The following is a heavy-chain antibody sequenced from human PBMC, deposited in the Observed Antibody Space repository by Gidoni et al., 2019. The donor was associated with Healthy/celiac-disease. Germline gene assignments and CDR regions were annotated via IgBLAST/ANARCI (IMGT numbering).Heavy chain of an antibody. D-gene: IGHD6-19*01. CDR1: GYTFPSYA. Sequence: QVQLVQSGAEVKKPGASVKVSCKASGYTFPSYAMHWVRQAPGQRLEWMGWINAGNGNTKYSQKFQGRVTITRDTSASTAYMELSSLRSEDTAVYYCARDRRIAVAGYYFDYWGQGTLVTVSS. V-gene: IGHV1-3*01. J-gene: IGHJ4*02. CDR2: INAGNGNT. CDR3: ARDRRIAVAGYYFDY.